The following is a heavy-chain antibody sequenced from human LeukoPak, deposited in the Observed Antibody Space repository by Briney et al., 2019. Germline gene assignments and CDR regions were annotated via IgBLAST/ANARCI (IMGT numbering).Heavy chain of an antibody. Sequence: GGSLRLSCAASGFTFSSYWMHWVRQAPGKGLVWVSRINSDGSSTSYADSVKGRFTISRDNAKNTLYLQMNSLRAEDTVVYYCARSPRYCSGGSCYPGRGAFDIWGQGTMVTVSS. CDR1: GFTFSSYW. CDR3: ARSPRYCSGGSCYPGRGAFDI. J-gene: IGHJ3*02. CDR2: INSDGSST. D-gene: IGHD2-15*01. V-gene: IGHV3-74*01.